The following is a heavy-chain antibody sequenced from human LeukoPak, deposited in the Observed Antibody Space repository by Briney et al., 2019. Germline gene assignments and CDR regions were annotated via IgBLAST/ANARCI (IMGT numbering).Heavy chain of an antibody. CDR3: ASNGVDTAMVTGYYYYGMDV. Sequence: SQTLSLTCTVSGGSISSGGYYWSWIRQPPGKGLEWIGYIYHSGSTYYNPSLKSRVTISVDRSKNQFSLKLSSVTAADTAVYYCASNGVDTAMVTGYYYYGMDVWGQGTTVTVSS. CDR2: IYHSGST. CDR1: GGSISSGGYY. D-gene: IGHD5-18*01. J-gene: IGHJ6*02. V-gene: IGHV4-30-2*01.